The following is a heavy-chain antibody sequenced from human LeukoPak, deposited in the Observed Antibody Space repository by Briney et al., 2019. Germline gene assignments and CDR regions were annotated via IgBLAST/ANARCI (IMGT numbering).Heavy chain of an antibody. CDR3: ARRGGLDAFDI. CDR1: GFPFPSYY. CDR2: MNPNSGNT. D-gene: IGHD3-16*01. V-gene: IGHV1-8*02. Sequence: ASVKVSCKTSGFPFPSYYLHWVRQATGQGLEWMGWMNPNSGNTGYAQKFQGRVTMTRNTSISTAYMELSSLRSEDTAVYYCARRGGLDAFDIWGQGTMVTVSS. J-gene: IGHJ3*02.